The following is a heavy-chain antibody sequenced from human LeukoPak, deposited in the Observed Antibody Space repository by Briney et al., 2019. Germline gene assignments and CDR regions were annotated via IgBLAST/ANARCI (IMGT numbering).Heavy chain of an antibody. V-gene: IGHV1-46*01. CDR2: INPSGGST. J-gene: IGHJ4*02. Sequence: ASVKVSCKASGYTFTSYYMHWVRQAPGQGLEWMGIINPSGGSTSYAQKFQGRVTMTRDTSISTAYMELSRLRSDDTAVYYCAFEDYYDSSGAFDYWGQGTLVTVSS. D-gene: IGHD3-22*01. CDR1: GYTFTSYY. CDR3: AFEDYYDSSGAFDY.